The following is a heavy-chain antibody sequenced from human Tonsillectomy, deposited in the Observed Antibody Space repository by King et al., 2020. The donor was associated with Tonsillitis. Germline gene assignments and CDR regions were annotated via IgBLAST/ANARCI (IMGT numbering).Heavy chain of an antibody. Sequence: VQLVESGAEVKKPGASMKISCTASGYTFTGYFIHWVRQAPGQGLEWMGWINPDTGDTNYARKFRGRVIVTMDTSISAAYVELSSLRSDDTAVYFCARERDNSPSLGHWGQGTLVTVSS. J-gene: IGHJ4*02. CDR3: ARERDNSPSLGH. D-gene: IGHD2-15*01. CDR1: GYTFTGYF. V-gene: IGHV1-2*02. CDR2: INPDTGDT.